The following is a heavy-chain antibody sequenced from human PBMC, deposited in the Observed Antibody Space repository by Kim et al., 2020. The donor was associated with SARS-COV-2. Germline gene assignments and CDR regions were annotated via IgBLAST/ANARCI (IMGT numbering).Heavy chain of an antibody. D-gene: IGHD1-26*01. J-gene: IGHJ5*02. V-gene: IGHV1-2*06. CDR2: VNPNSGGT. CDR1: GYTFTGYY. Sequence: ASVKVSCKASGYTFTGYYLHWVRQAPGQGLEWMGRVNPNSGGTNYGQKFQGRVTMTGDTSSSTGYMELSSLRSDDTAVYYCAREGGGGSYPWLHPWGQGTLVTVSS. CDR3: AREGGGGSYPWLHP.